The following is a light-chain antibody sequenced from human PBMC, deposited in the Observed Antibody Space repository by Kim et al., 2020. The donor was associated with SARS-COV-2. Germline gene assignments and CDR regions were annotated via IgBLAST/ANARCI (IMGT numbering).Light chain of an antibody. CDR2: TDD. Sequence: GQGANIPFSGSAAHIGSCAVNCSQQLPERAPKLLIYTDDQRPSGVPDRFSGSKSGTSASLAIRGLQSEDEAVYYCAAWADSLNAPVFGGGTRLTVL. CDR3: AAWADSLNAPV. CDR1: AAHIGSCA. V-gene: IGLV1-44*01. J-gene: IGLJ3*02.